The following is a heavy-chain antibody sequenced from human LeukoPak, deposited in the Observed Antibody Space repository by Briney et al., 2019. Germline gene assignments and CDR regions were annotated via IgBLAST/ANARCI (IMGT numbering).Heavy chain of an antibody. CDR2: INHSGST. V-gene: IGHV4-34*01. J-gene: IGHJ6*03. CDR3: ARRYYYMDV. CDR1: GGSFSGYY. Sequence: KPSETLSLTCAVYGGSFSGYYWSWIRQPPGKGLEWIGEINHSGSTNYNPSLKSRVTISVDTSKNQFSLKLSSVTAADTAVYYCARRYYYMDVWGKGTTVTVSS.